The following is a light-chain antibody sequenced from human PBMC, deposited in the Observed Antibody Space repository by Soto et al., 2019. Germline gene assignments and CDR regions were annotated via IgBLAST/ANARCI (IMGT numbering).Light chain of an antibody. CDR1: QSISSW. J-gene: IGKJ1*01. CDR3: QQYNSYSPWT. CDR2: DAS. Sequence: DIQMTQSPSTLSASVGDRVTITCRASQSISSWLAWYQQKPGKAPKLLIYDASSLESGVPSSFRGSGSGTEFTLTISSLQPDDFATYYCQQYNSYSPWTFGQGTKVDIK. V-gene: IGKV1-5*01.